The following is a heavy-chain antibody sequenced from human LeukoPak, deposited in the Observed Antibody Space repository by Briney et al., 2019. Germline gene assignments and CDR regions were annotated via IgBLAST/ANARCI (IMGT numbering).Heavy chain of an antibody. CDR1: GFTFSGYY. CDR3: AREITVAGKEGAFDI. CDR2: ISSSGAYR. J-gene: IGHJ3*02. V-gene: IGHV3-11*05. Sequence: GGSLRLSCAASGFTFSGYYMSWIRQAPGKGLEWVSYISSSGAYRNHADSVGGRFTISRDNAKNSLYLQMNSLRAEDTAIYYCAREITVAGKEGAFDIWGPGTMLTVSS. D-gene: IGHD6-19*01.